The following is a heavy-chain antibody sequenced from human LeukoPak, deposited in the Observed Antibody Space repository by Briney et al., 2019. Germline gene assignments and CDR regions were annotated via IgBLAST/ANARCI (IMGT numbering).Heavy chain of an antibody. CDR2: INPNSGGT. CDR1: GYIFTDYY. J-gene: IGHJ4*02. V-gene: IGHV1/OR15-1*02. D-gene: IGHD3-10*01. CDR3: ARDSGSGSYPEV. Sequence: ASVKVSCKASGYIFTDYYMHWVRQAPGQELGWMGRINPNSGGTNYAQKFQGRVTMTRDTSISTAYTELSSLRSEDTATYYCARDSGSGSYPEVWGQGTLVTVSS.